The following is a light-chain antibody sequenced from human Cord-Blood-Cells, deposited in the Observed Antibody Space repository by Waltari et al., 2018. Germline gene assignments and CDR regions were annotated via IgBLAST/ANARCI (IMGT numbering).Light chain of an antibody. V-gene: IGKV6-21*01. CDR2: YAS. CDR3: HQSSSLRLT. CDR1: QSIGSS. Sequence: EIVLTQYQHFQSVCPKEKDTITCRASQSIGSSLHWYQQKPDQSPKLLIKYASQSFSGFPSGFSGSGSGTGCTIAVNSLDAEEAAAYYCHQSSSLRLTFGGGTKVEIK. J-gene: IGKJ4*01.